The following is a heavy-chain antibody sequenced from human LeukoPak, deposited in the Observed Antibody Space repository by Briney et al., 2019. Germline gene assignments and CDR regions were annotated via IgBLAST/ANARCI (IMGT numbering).Heavy chain of an antibody. J-gene: IGHJ5*02. CDR1: GFTFSSYA. CDR2: ISASDGST. V-gene: IGHV3-23*01. Sequence: GVSLRLLCAVCGFTFSSYAMRWVRDARGKGLEWGSAISASDGSTYYADSVNSRFTISRDNSRNTLYLQMNSLRAEDTAVYYCAKGSRITIFPPFDPWGQGTLVTVSS. D-gene: IGHD3-3*01. CDR3: AKGSRITIFPPFDP.